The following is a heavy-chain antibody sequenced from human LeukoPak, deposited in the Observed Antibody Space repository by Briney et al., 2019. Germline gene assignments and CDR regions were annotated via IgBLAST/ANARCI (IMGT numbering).Heavy chain of an antibody. V-gene: IGHV1-18*01. CDR1: GYTFTSYG. J-gene: IGHJ4*02. CDR2: ISAYNGNT. CDR3: ARDRRAYCGGDCYRYFDY. Sequence: EASMKVSCKASGYTFTSYGISWVRQAPGQGLEWMGLISAYNGNTNYAQKLQGRVTMTTDTSTSTAYMELRSLRSDDTAVYYCARDRRAYCGGDCYRYFDYWGQGTLVTVSS. D-gene: IGHD2-21*02.